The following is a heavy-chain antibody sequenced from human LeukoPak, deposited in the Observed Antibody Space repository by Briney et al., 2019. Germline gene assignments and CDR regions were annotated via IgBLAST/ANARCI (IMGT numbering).Heavy chain of an antibody. CDR2: INPSGGST. J-gene: IGHJ3*02. D-gene: IGHD2-2*01. V-gene: IGHV1-46*01. CDR1: GYTFTSYY. Sequence: ASVKVSCKASGYTFTSYYMHWVRQAPGQGLEWMGIINPSGGSTSYAQKFQGRVTMTRDTSTSTVYMELSSLRSEDTAVYYCARTGQVVPDAMGAFDIWGQGTMVTISS. CDR3: ARTGQVVPDAMGAFDI.